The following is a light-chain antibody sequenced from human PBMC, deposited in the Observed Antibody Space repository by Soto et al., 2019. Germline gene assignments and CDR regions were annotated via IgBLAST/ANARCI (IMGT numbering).Light chain of an antibody. J-gene: IGKJ5*01. CDR2: AAS. Sequence: DIPMTQSPSSLSASVGDRVTITCRASQSISRYLNWYQPKTGKAPNPLIYAASSLQSWVPSRFSGSRSGTDFTLTMSSLQPEDFSTYYYQQSYSDHGITVGQGTRLEIK. CDR1: QSISRY. CDR3: QQSYSDHGIT. V-gene: IGKV1-39*01.